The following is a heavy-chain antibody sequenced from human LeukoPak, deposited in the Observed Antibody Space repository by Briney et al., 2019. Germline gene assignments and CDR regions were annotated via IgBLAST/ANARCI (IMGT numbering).Heavy chain of an antibody. CDR1: GGSLSSYY. CDR3: ARDRGAVNFDS. Sequence: PSETLSLTCAVYGGSLSSYYWTWVRQPPGKGLEWISFVSYSSSSLYYADSVKGRFTISRDNAKNLLYLQLSSLRAEDTAVYYCARDRGAVNFDSWGQGTLVTVSS. D-gene: IGHD2-15*01. J-gene: IGHJ4*02. CDR2: VSYSSSSL. V-gene: IGHV3-48*01.